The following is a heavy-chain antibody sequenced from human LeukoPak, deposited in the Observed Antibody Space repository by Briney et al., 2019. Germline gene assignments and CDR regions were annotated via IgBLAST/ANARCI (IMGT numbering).Heavy chain of an antibody. CDR3: AKDIPKIVGFGEYFDY. J-gene: IGHJ4*02. Sequence: GGSLRLSCAASGFAFSTYGMHWVRQAPGKGLEWVAFIRLDGSNKYYADSVKGRFTISRDNSKNTLYLQMNSLRAEDTAVYYCAKDIPKIVGFGEYFDYWGQGTLVTVSS. CDR1: GFAFSTYG. V-gene: IGHV3-30*02. D-gene: IGHD3-10*01. CDR2: IRLDGSNK.